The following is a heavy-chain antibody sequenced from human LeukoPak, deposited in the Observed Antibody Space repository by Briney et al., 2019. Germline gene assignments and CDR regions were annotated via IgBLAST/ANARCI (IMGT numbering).Heavy chain of an antibody. D-gene: IGHD4-11*01. V-gene: IGHV4-61*01. J-gene: IGHJ2*01. CDR3: ARGFYSSNWYFDL. CDR1: GGSVSGGNFY. CDR2: IYYSGST. Sequence: PSETLSLTCTVSGGSVSGGNFYWSWIRQPPGKGLEWIGYIYYSGSTNYNPSPKSRVTISVDTSKNQFSLKLSSVTAADTAMYYCARGFYSSNWYFDLWGRGTLVTVSS.